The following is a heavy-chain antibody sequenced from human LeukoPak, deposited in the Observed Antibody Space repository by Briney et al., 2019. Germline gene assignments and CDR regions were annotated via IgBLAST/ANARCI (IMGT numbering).Heavy chain of an antibody. CDR3: AKSVWDIVVVPAALDY. CDR2: ISGSGGST. D-gene: IGHD2-2*01. Sequence: GGSLRLSCAASGFTFSSYAMSWVRQAPGKGLEWVSAISGSGGSTYYADSVKGRFTISRDNSKNTLYLQMNSLRAEDTAVYHCAKSVWDIVVVPAALDYWGQGTLVTVSS. J-gene: IGHJ4*02. CDR1: GFTFSSYA. V-gene: IGHV3-23*01.